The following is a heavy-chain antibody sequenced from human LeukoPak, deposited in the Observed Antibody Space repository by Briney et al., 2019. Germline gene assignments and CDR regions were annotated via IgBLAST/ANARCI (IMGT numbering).Heavy chain of an antibody. Sequence: ASVKVSCKASGYTFTGYYMHWVRQAPGQGLEWMGWINPNSGGTNYAQKFQGWVTMTRDTSISTAYMELSRLRSDDTAVYYCARDRTYYYDSSGYYFDYWGQGTLVTVSS. CDR1: GYTFTGYY. D-gene: IGHD3-22*01. V-gene: IGHV1-2*04. CDR2: INPNSGGT. J-gene: IGHJ4*02. CDR3: ARDRTYYYDSSGYYFDY.